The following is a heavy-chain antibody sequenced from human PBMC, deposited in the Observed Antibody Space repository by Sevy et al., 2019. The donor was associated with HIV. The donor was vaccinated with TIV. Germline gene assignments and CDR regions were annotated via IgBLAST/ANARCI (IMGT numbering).Heavy chain of an antibody. CDR1: GFTFSSYA. V-gene: IGHV3-23*01. Sequence: GGSLRLSCAASGFTFSSYAMSWVRQAPGKGLEWVSAISGSGGSTYYADSVKGRFTISRDNSKNTLYLQMNSLRAEDTAVYYCAKARSSSGGSGSFDYWGQGTLVTVSS. J-gene: IGHJ4*02. CDR2: ISGSGGST. CDR3: AKARSSSGGSGSFDY. D-gene: IGHD2-15*01.